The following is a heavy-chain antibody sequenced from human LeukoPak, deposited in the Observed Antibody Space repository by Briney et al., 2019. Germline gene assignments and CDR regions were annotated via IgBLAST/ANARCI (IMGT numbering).Heavy chain of an antibody. CDR1: GYSFTSYD. CDR3: AVLGSGSIFDY. D-gene: IGHD3-22*01. CDR2: VNPNSGNT. V-gene: IGHV1-8*01. Sequence: GASVKVSCKASGYSFTSYDINWVRQATGQGLEWMGWVNPNSGNTGYAQKFQGRVTMTRDTSISTAYMELSSLRSEDTAVYYCAVLGSGSIFDYWGQGTLVTVSS. J-gene: IGHJ4*02.